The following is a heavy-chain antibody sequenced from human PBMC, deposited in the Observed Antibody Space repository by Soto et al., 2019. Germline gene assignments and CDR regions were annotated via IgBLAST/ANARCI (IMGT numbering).Heavy chain of an antibody. CDR2: ISGSGGST. D-gene: IGHD2-2*01. V-gene: IGHV3-23*01. CDR1: GFTFSSYA. CDR3: AKDCSSTSCYGGYYYYYMDV. J-gene: IGHJ6*03. Sequence: GSLRLSCAASGFTFSSYAMSWVRQAPGKGLEWVSAISGSGGSTYYADSVKGRFTISRDNSKNTLYLQMNSLRAEDTAVYYCAKDCSSTSCYGGYYYYYMDVWGKGTTVTVSS.